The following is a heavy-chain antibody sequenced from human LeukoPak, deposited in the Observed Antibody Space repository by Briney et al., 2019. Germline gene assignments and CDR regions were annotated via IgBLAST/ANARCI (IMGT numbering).Heavy chain of an antibody. J-gene: IGHJ4*02. CDR2: MNSDGSST. Sequence: HPGGSLSLSCAASGFTLSNYWMHWVRQVPGKGLVWVSRMNSDGSSTTYADSVKGRFTISRDNAKNTLLLQMNTLRVEDTAVYYCAREAFRSGEYYFDFWGQGTLVTVPS. CDR3: AREAFRSGEYYFDF. D-gene: IGHD3-10*01. V-gene: IGHV3-74*01. CDR1: GFTLSNYW.